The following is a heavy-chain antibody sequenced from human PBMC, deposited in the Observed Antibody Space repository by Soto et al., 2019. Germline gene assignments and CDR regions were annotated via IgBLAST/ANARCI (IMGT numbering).Heavy chain of an antibody. Sequence: GASVKVSCKVSGYTLTELSMHWVRQAPGKGLEWMGGFDPEDGETIYAQKFQGRVTMTKDTSTDTAYMELSSLRSEDTAVYYCATAYYDILTGYFDYWGQGTLVTVSS. J-gene: IGHJ4*02. CDR3: ATAYYDILTGYFDY. V-gene: IGHV1-24*01. D-gene: IGHD3-9*01. CDR2: FDPEDGET. CDR1: GYTLTELS.